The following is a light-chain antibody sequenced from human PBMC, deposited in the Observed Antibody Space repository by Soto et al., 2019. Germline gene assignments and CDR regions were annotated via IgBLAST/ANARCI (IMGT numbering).Light chain of an antibody. CDR2: SNN. CDR1: SSNLGSNS. Sequence: QSVLTQPPSASGTPGQRVTISCSGSSSNLGSNSVNWYQQVPGAAPKLVIHSNNRRPSGVPDRLSGSKSGTSASLAISGLQSEDEADYYCASWDDSLNGVVFGGGTKVTVL. V-gene: IGLV1-44*01. CDR3: ASWDDSLNGVV. J-gene: IGLJ2*01.